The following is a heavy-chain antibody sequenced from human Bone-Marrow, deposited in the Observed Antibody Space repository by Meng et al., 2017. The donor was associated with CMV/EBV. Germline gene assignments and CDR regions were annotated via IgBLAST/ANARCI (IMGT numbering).Heavy chain of an antibody. D-gene: IGHD3-3*01. J-gene: IGHJ6*01. Sequence: ASVKVSCKASGYTFTDYYMHWVRQAPGQGLEWMGWINPNSAGTNYAQKFQGRVTMTRDTSTSTVYMELSSLRSEDTAVYYCARESDFWSGSVGYYYGMDVWGQGTTVNVAS. CDR3: ARESDFWSGSVGYYYGMDV. CDR1: GYTFTDYY. V-gene: IGHV1-2*02. CDR2: INPNSAGT.